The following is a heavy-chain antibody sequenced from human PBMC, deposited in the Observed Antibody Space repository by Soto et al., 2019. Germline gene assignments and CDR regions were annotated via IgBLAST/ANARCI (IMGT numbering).Heavy chain of an antibody. CDR2: ISGSGGST. J-gene: IGHJ6*02. V-gene: IGHV3-23*01. Sequence: EVQLLESGGGLVQPGGSLRLSCAASGFTFSSYAMSWVRQAPGKGLEWVSAISGSGGSTYYADSVKGRFTISRDNSKNTLYLQMNSLRAEDTAVYYCAKGGRDYVEGLYYYYYGMDVWGQGTTVTVSS. D-gene: IGHD4-17*01. CDR3: AKGGRDYVEGLYYYYYGMDV. CDR1: GFTFSSYA.